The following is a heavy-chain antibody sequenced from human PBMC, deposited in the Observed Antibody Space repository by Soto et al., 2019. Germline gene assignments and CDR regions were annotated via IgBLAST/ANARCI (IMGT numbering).Heavy chain of an antibody. CDR3: ARVGEIATIGDAFDI. CDR1: GDSVSSNSAA. Sequence: SQTLSLTCAISGDSVSSNSAAWNWIRQSPSRSLEWLGRTYYRSKWYNDYAVSVKSRITINPDTSKNQLSLQLNSVTTEDTAVYYCARVGEIATIGDAFDIWGQGTMVTVS. CDR2: TYYRSKWYN. D-gene: IGHD2-21*01. V-gene: IGHV6-1*01. J-gene: IGHJ3*02.